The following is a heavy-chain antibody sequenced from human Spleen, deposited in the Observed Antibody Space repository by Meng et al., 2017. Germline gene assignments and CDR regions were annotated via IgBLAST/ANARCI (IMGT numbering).Heavy chain of an antibody. Sequence: GESLKISCAASGFTFSSYAMHWVRQAPGKGLEWVAVISYDGSNKYYADSVKGRFTISRDNSKNTLYLQMNSLRAEDTAVYYCARDLYSSGYYEGLDSWGQGTLVTVSS. CDR1: GFTFSSYA. CDR2: ISYDGSNK. CDR3: ARDLYSSGYYEGLDS. D-gene: IGHD3-22*01. J-gene: IGHJ4*02. V-gene: IGHV3-30*01.